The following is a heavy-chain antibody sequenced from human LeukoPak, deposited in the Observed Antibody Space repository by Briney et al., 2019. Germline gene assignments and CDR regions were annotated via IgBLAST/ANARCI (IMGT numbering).Heavy chain of an antibody. CDR3: ARDSVNWNGMLGWFDP. Sequence: SETLSLTCTVSGGSISSVNYYWSWIRQPPGKGLEWIGYIYYSGSTNYNPSLKSRVTISVDTSKNQFSLKLSSVTAADTAVYYCARDSVNWNGMLGWFDPWGQGTLVTVSS. CDR2: IYYSGST. J-gene: IGHJ5*02. CDR1: GGSISSVNYY. V-gene: IGHV4-61*01. D-gene: IGHD1-20*01.